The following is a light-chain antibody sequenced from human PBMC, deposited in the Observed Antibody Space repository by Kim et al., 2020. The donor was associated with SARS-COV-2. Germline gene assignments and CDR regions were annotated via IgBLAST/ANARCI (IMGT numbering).Light chain of an antibody. V-gene: IGKV3D-20*02. J-gene: IGKJ1*01. Sequence: PGESATLSCKASQLTATYLAWYQHRPGQAPRLLIHDVSTRASGVPDRFSGSGSGTDFTLTISRLEPEDFAVYYCQQYNISPWTFGPGTKVDIK. CDR2: DVS. CDR1: QLTATY. CDR3: QQYNISPWT.